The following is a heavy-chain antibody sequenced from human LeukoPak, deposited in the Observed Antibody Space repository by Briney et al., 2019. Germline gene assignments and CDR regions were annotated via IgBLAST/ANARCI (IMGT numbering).Heavy chain of an antibody. CDR1: GFSFSTYW. CDR3: SRGGLYRYSGTSGDY. V-gene: IGHV3-7*01. J-gene: IGHJ4*02. CDR2: INQHGSET. D-gene: IGHD1-26*01. Sequence: PGGSLRLSCEVSGFSFSTYWMTWVRQAPGEGLEWVANINQHGSETYYVDSVKGRFIISRDNAKSSLFLQMDSLTGEDTAVYYCSRGGLYRYSGTSGDYWGQGTLVTVSS.